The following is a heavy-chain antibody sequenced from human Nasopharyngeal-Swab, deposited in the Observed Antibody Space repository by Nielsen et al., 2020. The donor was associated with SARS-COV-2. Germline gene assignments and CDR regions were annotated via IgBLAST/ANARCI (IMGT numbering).Heavy chain of an antibody. CDR1: GYSFTSYW. CDR3: ASYAAADAFDI. V-gene: IGHV5-51*01. CDR2: IYPGDSDT. D-gene: IGHD3-16*01. J-gene: IGHJ3*02. Sequence: GESLKISCKGSGYSFTSYWIGWVRQMPGKGLEWMEIIYPGDSDTRYSPSFQGQVTISADKSISTACLQWSSLKASDTAMYYCASYAAADAFDIWGQGTMVTVSS.